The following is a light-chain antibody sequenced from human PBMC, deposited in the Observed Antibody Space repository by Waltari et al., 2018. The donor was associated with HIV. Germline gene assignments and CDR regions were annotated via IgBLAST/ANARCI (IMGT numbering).Light chain of an antibody. Sequence: DIVMTQSPLSLPVTPGEPASLSCRSSQSLYTNGDHYLDWYVQKPGQSPQPLIYLASHRASGVPDRFIGSGSGTDFTLKISRVEADDVGIYYCMQALQTPPSFGGGTRVEIK. V-gene: IGKV2-28*01. CDR3: MQALQTPPS. CDR2: LAS. CDR1: QSLYTNGDHY. J-gene: IGKJ4*01.